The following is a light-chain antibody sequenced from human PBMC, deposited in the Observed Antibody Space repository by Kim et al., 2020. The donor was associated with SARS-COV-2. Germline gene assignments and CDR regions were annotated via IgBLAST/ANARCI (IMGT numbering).Light chain of an antibody. CDR3: QSYDSSLSGSV. Sequence: QRLTISCTGSSSNIGAGYDVHWYQQLPGTAPKLLIYGNSNRPSGVPDRFSVSKSGTSASLAITGLQAEDEADYYCQSYDSSLSGSVFGGGTQLTVL. V-gene: IGLV1-40*01. CDR2: GNS. J-gene: IGLJ3*02. CDR1: SSNIGAGYD.